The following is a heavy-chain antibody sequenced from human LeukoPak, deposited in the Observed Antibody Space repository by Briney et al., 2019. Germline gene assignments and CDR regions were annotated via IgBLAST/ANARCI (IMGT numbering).Heavy chain of an antibody. CDR3: ARAIFWMAYSSSLDI. V-gene: IGHV1-2*02. Sequence: ASVKVSCKASGYTFTGYYMHWVRQAPGQGLEWMGWINPNSGGTNYAQKFQGRVTMTRNTYISKAYMELSRLRSDDTAVYYCARAIFWMAYSSSLDIWGQGTMVTVSS. CDR2: INPNSGGT. D-gene: IGHD6-13*01. J-gene: IGHJ3*02. CDR1: GYTFTGYY.